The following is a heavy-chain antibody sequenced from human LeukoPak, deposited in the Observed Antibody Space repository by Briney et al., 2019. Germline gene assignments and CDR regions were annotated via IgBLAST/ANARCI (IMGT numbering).Heavy chain of an antibody. D-gene: IGHD3-16*01. Sequence: RASVKVSCKASGYTFTTYGISWVRQAPRQGLEWMGWIDASNGNTNYAQKVQGRVTITTDTSTTTAYMELRSLGFDDTAVYCCARDYHYVPDFWGQGTLVTVSS. CDR2: IDASNGNT. J-gene: IGHJ4*02. CDR1: GYTFTTYG. V-gene: IGHV1-18*01. CDR3: ARDYHYVPDF.